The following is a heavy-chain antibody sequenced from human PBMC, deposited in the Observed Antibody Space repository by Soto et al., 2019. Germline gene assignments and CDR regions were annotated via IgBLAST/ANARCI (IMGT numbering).Heavy chain of an antibody. Sequence: EVQLLESGGGLVQPGGSLRLSCAASGFIFSTSAMNWVRQAPGKGLEWVSSISVSGGRIYYADSVKGRFTISRDNSKNTLHLQMNSLRAEDTAVYYCPKDACGTECFSHFDYWGQGALVTVSS. V-gene: IGHV3-23*01. CDR3: PKDACGTECFSHFDY. D-gene: IGHD2-21*01. J-gene: IGHJ4*02. CDR2: ISVSGGRI. CDR1: GFIFSTSA.